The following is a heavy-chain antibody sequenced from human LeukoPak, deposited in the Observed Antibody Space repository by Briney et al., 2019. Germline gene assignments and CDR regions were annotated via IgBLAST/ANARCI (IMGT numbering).Heavy chain of an antibody. Sequence: SETLSLTCTVSGGSINGNDYCWGWIRQPPGKGLEWIGSIYYRGSTYYNPSLKSRVTISVDTSKNQFFLRLSSVTAADTALYYCARTNYYFYYMDVWGRGTTVTVS. CDR3: ARTNYYFYYMDV. CDR1: GGSINGNDYC. J-gene: IGHJ6*03. V-gene: IGHV4-39*01. CDR2: IYYRGST. D-gene: IGHD2-8*01.